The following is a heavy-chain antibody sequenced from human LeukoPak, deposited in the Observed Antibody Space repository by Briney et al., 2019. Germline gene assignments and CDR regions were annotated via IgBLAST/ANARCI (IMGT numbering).Heavy chain of an antibody. Sequence: GGSLRLSCAASEFIFSSYSMNWVRQAPGTGLEWVSSISSSTTYIYYADSVKGRFTISRDNAKNSLYLQMNSLRAEDTAVYYCARDVGYWYFDLWGRGTLVTVSS. J-gene: IGHJ2*01. V-gene: IGHV3-21*01. CDR3: ARDVGYWYFDL. CDR2: ISSSTTYI. D-gene: IGHD2-15*01. CDR1: EFIFSSYS.